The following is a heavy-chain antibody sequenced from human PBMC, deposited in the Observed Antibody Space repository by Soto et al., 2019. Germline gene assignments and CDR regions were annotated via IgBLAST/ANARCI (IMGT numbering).Heavy chain of an antibody. Sequence: GSLRLSCAASGFTFSSYAMSWVRQAPGKGLEWVSAISGSGDRTYYADSVKGRFAISRDNSKSTLYLQMNSLRADDTAVYYCANWVEGTMVYFDYWGQGTLVTVSS. CDR3: ANWVEGTMVYFDY. D-gene: IGHD2-8*01. CDR2: ISGSGDRT. V-gene: IGHV3-23*01. CDR1: GFTFSSYA. J-gene: IGHJ4*02.